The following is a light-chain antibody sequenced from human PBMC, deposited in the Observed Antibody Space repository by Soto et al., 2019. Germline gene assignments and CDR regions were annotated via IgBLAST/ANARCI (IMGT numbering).Light chain of an antibody. CDR1: RSDIGSYNL. Sequence: QSVLTQPASVSGSPGQSITISCTGTRSDIGSYNLVSWYQQHPGKAPKFMIYEVTKRPSGVSNRFSGSKSGNTASLTISGLQAEDEADYYCCSYAGSSALVFGGGTQLTVL. CDR2: EVT. CDR3: CSYAGSSALV. J-gene: IGLJ7*01. V-gene: IGLV2-23*02.